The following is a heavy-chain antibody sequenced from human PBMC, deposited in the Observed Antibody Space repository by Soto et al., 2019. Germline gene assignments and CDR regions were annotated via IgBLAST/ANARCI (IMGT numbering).Heavy chain of an antibody. J-gene: IGHJ1*01. V-gene: IGHV6-1*01. Sequence: SQTLSLTCAISGDSVSSNSAAWNWIRQSPSRGLEWLGRTYYRSKRYNDYAVSVKSRITINPDTSKNQFSLQLNSVTPEDTAVYYCAREGSSTSCYRCKYFQHWGQGTLVTVSS. CDR3: AREGSSTSCYRCKYFQH. CDR1: GDSVSSNSAA. D-gene: IGHD2-2*02. CDR2: TYYRSKRYN.